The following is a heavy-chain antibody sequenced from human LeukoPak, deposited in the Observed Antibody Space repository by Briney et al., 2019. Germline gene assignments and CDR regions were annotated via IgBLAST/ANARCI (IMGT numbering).Heavy chain of an antibody. J-gene: IGHJ3*02. CDR3: ARDYYDSSGYPKDAFDI. Sequence: SQTLSLTCTVSGGSISSGSYYWSWIRQPAGKGLEWIGRIYTSGSTNYNPSLKSRVTISVDTSKNQFSLKLSSVTAADTAVYYCARDYYDSSGYPKDAFDIWGQGTMVTVSS. CDR1: GGSISSGSYY. D-gene: IGHD3-22*01. CDR2: IYTSGST. V-gene: IGHV4-61*02.